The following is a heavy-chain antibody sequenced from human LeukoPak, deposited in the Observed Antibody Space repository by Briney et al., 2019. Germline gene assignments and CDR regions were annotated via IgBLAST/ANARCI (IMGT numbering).Heavy chain of an antibody. D-gene: IGHD6-13*01. Sequence: GESLKISCKGSGYSFTTYWIGWVRQMPGKGLEWMGIIYPGDSDTRYSPSFQGQVTISADKSISTAYLQWSSLKASDTAMYYCARHGDIAAATFEYWGQGNLVTVSS. J-gene: IGHJ4*02. CDR3: ARHGDIAAATFEY. CDR2: IYPGDSDT. V-gene: IGHV5-51*01. CDR1: GYSFTTYW.